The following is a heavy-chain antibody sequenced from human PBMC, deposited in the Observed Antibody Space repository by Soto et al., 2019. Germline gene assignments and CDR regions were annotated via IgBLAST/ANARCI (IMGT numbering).Heavy chain of an antibody. V-gene: IGHV1-69*13. CDR1: GGTFSSYA. CDR2: IIPIFGTA. J-gene: IGHJ4*02. Sequence: SVKVSCTASGGTFSSYAISWVRQDPGQGLEWMGGIIPIFGTANYAQKFQGRVTITADESTSTAYMELSSLRSEDTAVYYCASNYDYVWGSPYFDYWGQGTLVTVSS. CDR3: ASNYDYVWGSPYFDY. D-gene: IGHD3-16*01.